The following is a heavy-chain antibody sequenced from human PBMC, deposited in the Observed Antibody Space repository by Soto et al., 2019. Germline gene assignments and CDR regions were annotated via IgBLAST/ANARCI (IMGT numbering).Heavy chain of an antibody. CDR1: GGSFSGYY. Sequence: SETLSLTCAVYGGSFSGYYWSWIRQPPGKGLEWIGEINHSGSTNYNPSLKSRVTISVDTSKNQFSLKLSSVTAADTAVYYCARGQHSSGWLVDYWGQGTLVTVS. CDR3: ARGQHSSGWLVDY. D-gene: IGHD6-19*01. V-gene: IGHV4-34*01. J-gene: IGHJ4*02. CDR2: INHSGST.